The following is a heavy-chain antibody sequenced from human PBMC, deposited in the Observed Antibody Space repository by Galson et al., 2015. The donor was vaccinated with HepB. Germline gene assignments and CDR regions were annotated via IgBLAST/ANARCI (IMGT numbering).Heavy chain of an antibody. Sequence: QSGAEVKKPGESLRISCKGSGYSFTSYWISWVRQMPGKGLEWMGRIDPSDSYTNYSPSFQGHVTIPADKSISTAYLQWSSLKASDTAMYYCASQGPYSSDSLGAHGMDVWGQGTTVTVSS. CDR1: GYSFTSYW. D-gene: IGHD6-19*01. CDR3: ASQGPYSSDSLGAHGMDV. J-gene: IGHJ6*02. V-gene: IGHV5-10-1*01. CDR2: IDPSDSYT.